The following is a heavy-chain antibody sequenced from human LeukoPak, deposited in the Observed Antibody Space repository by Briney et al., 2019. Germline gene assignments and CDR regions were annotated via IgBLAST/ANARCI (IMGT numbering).Heavy chain of an antibody. V-gene: IGHV1-18*01. CDR1: GYTFTTYG. CDR2: ISTDNGDT. D-gene: IGHD3-16*01. Sequence: ASVKVSCKSSGYTFTTYGITWVRQAPGQGLEWMGWISTDNGDTNYAQKLQGRVTMTTDTSTSTAYMELRSLRSDDAAVYYCAREGLGELTLDCWGQGTLVTVSS. J-gene: IGHJ4*02. CDR3: AREGLGELTLDC.